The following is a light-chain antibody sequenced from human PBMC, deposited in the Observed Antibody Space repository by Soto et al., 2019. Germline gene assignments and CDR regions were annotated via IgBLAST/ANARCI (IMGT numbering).Light chain of an antibody. V-gene: IGLV2-23*02. CDR2: EVT. CDR3: CSYAGSSTFII. Sequence: QSVLTRPASVSGSPGQSITIACTGTSSDIGSYNLVSWYQQHPGKAPKLLIYEVTKRPSGVSNRFSGSKSGNRASLTISGLQAEDEADYYCCSYAGSSTFIIFGGGTKLTVL. J-gene: IGLJ2*01. CDR1: SSDIGSYNL.